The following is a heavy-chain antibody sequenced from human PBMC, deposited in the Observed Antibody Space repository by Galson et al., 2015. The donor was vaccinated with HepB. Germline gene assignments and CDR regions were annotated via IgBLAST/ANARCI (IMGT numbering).Heavy chain of an antibody. CDR3: AREGWGGCTNGVCYTWRYFDL. D-gene: IGHD2-8*01. V-gene: IGHV3-74*01. Sequence: SLRLSCAVSGLTFSSYWMHWVRQAPGKGLVWVSRFNSDGSGATYADSVKGRFTISRDNAKNTLYLQMNSLRAEDTAVYYCAREGWGGCTNGVCYTWRYFDLWGRGTLVTVSS. CDR2: FNSDGSGA. CDR1: GLTFSSYW. J-gene: IGHJ2*01.